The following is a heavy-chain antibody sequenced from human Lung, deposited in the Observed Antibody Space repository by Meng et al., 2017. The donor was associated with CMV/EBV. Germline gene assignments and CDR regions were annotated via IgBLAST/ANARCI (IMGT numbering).Heavy chain of an antibody. V-gene: IGHV6-1*01. CDR2: TYYRSKWYH. D-gene: IGHD4-23*01. CDR3: ARGINGGCGD. J-gene: IGHJ4*02. CDR1: GDIVSSNSAA. Sequence: QVQLRRSGPGLVKPSQTLSLTCAIPGDIVSSNSAAWHWIRQSPSRGLEWLGRTYYRSKWYHEYAVSVKSRITISPDTPKNQFSLQLNSMTPEGTAVYYCARGINGGCGDWGQGTLVTVSS.